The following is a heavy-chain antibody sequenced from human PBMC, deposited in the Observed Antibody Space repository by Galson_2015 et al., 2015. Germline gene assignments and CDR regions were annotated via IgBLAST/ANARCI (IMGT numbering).Heavy chain of an antibody. CDR2: MTVSGSTT. CDR3: AKDPNGDYVGAFDT. J-gene: IGHJ3*02. CDR1: GFTLNSYG. Sequence: SLRLSCAASGFTLNSYGMTWVRQAPGKGLEWVASMTVSGSTTSYADSVRGRFTISRDNPKNTLYLQMFGLRVEDTAIYYCAKDPNGDYVGAFDTWGQGTMVPVSS. V-gene: IGHV3-23*01. D-gene: IGHD4-17*01.